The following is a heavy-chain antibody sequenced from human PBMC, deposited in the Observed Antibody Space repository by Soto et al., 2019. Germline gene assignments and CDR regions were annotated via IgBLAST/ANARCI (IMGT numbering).Heavy chain of an antibody. CDR2: TIPIFGTA. Sequence: GASVKVSCKASGGTFSSYAISWVRQAPGQGLEWMGGTIPIFGTANYAQKFQGRVTITADESTSTAYMELSSLRSEDTAMYYCARHAWYCSGGSCWYYYYYYGMDVWGQGTTVTVSS. V-gene: IGHV1-69*13. D-gene: IGHD2-15*01. J-gene: IGHJ6*02. CDR1: GGTFSSYA. CDR3: ARHAWYCSGGSCWYYYYYYGMDV.